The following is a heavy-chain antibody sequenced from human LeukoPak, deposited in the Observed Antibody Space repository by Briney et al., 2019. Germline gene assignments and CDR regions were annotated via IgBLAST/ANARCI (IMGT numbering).Heavy chain of an antibody. Sequence: GGSLRLSCAASGFTVSSNYLSWVRQAPGKGLERVSGISGSGGSTHYADSVKGRFTISRDNSKNTLYLQMNSLRAEDTAVYYCARDIVVVVAAGDAFDIWGQGTMVTVSS. J-gene: IGHJ3*02. CDR1: GFTVSSNY. D-gene: IGHD2-15*01. V-gene: IGHV3-23*01. CDR2: ISGSGGST. CDR3: ARDIVVVVAAGDAFDI.